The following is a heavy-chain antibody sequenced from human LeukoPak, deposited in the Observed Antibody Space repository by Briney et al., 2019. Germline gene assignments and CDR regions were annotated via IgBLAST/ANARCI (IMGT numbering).Heavy chain of an antibody. CDR2: IYYSGST. J-gene: IGHJ4*02. D-gene: IGHD6-19*01. V-gene: IGHV4-59*08. Sequence: SETLSLTCTVSGGSISSYYWSWIRQPPGKGLEWIGYIYYSGSTNYNPFLKSRVTISVDTSKNQFSLKLSSVTAADTAVYYCARQEPYSSGWYEAPGSIDYWGQGTLVTVSS. CDR3: ARQEPYSSGWYEAPGSIDY. CDR1: GGSISSYY.